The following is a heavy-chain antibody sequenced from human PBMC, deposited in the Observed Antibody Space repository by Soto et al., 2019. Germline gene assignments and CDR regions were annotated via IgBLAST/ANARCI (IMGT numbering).Heavy chain of an antibody. D-gene: IGHD3-10*01. V-gene: IGHV4-39*01. CDR3: ARHGGLLWFGELSAWFDP. J-gene: IGHJ5*02. CDR1: GGSISSSSYY. Sequence: PSETLSLTCTVSGGSISSSSYYWGWIRQPPGKGLEWIGSIYYSGSTYYNPSLKSRVTISVDTSKNQFSLKLSSVTAADTAVYYCARHGGLLWFGELSAWFDPWGQGTLVTVSS. CDR2: IYYSGST.